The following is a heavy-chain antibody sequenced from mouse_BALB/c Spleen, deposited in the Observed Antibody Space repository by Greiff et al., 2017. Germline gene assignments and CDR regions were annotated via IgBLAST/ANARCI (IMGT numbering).Heavy chain of an antibody. CDR2: ISSGSSTI. J-gene: IGHJ4*01. D-gene: IGHD2-3*01. Sequence: DVKLQESGGGLVQPGGSRKLSCAASGFTFSSFGMHWVRQAPEKGLEWVAYISSGSSTIYYADTVKGRFTISRDNPKNTLFLQMTSLRSEDTAMYYCARRWLLRGYYAMDYWGQGTSVTVSS. CDR3: ARRWLLRGYYAMDY. V-gene: IGHV5-17*02. CDR1: GFTFSSFG.